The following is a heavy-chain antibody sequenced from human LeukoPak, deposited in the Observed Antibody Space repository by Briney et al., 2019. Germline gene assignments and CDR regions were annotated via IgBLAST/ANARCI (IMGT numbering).Heavy chain of an antibody. Sequence: GESLKISCKGSGYSFTSYWISWVRQMPGKGLEWMGRIDPSDSYTNYSPSFQGHATISADKSISTAYLQWSSLKASDTAMYYCATRSVEYCSGGSCYSGGDYWGQGTLVTVSS. J-gene: IGHJ4*02. CDR3: ATRSVEYCSGGSCYSGGDY. CDR2: IDPSDSYT. D-gene: IGHD2-15*01. V-gene: IGHV5-10-1*01. CDR1: GYSFTSYW.